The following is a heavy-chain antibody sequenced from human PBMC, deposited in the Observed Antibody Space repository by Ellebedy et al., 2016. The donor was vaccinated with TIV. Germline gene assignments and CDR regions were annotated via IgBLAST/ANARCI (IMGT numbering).Heavy chain of an antibody. D-gene: IGHD6-19*01. J-gene: IGHJ3*02. CDR3: AREQSNALDI. Sequence: AASVKVSCKASGYTFTGYYMHWVRQAPGQGLEWMGWINPNSGGTNYEQKFQGRVTMTRDTSISAAYMELSSLRSDDTAVYYCAREQSNALDIWGQGTMVTVSS. CDR1: GYTFTGYY. CDR2: INPNSGGT. V-gene: IGHV1-2*02.